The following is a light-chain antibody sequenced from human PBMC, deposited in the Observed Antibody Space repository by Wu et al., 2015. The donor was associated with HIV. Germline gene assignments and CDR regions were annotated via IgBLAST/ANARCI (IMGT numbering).Light chain of an antibody. Sequence: EIVLTQSPGTLSLSPGERASLSCRASQRIPNKYLAWYQHKPGQAPRLLIYGASTRATGIPARFSGSGSGTEFTLTISSLQSEDFAVYYCQQYKIWPPWTFGQGTKVEIK. J-gene: IGKJ1*01. V-gene: IGKV3-15*01. CDR2: GAS. CDR3: QQYKIWPPWT. CDR1: QRIPNKY.